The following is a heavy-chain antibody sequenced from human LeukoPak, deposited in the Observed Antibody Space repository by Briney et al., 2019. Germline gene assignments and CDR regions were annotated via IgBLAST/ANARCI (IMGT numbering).Heavy chain of an antibody. D-gene: IGHD3-3*01. J-gene: IGHJ2*01. Sequence: SETLSLTCTVSGGSISSSSYYWGWIRQPPGKGLEWIGYIYYSGSTYYNPSLKSRVTISVDTSKNQFSLKLSSVTAADTAVYYCARGGYDFWSGYLDWYFDLWGRGTLVTVSS. CDR2: IYYSGST. CDR1: GGSISSSSYY. CDR3: ARGGYDFWSGYLDWYFDL. V-gene: IGHV4-30-4*08.